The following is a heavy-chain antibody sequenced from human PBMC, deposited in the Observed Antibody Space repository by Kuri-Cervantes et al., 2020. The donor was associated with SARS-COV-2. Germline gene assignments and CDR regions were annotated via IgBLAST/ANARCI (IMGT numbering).Heavy chain of an antibody. CDR2: ISSSSSYI. V-gene: IGHV3-21*01. D-gene: IGHD6-19*01. CDR3: ARNRGSGWPFFDY. Sequence: ETLSLTCAASGFTFSSYSMNWVRQAPGKGLEWVSSISSSSSYIYYADSVKGRFTISRDNAKNSRYLQMNSLRAEDTAVYYCARNRGSGWPFFDYWGQGTLVTVSS. CDR1: GFTFSSYS. J-gene: IGHJ4*02.